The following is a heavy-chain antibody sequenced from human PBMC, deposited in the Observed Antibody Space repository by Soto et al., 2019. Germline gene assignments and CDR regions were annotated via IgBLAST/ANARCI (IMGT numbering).Heavy chain of an antibody. V-gene: IGHV3-30-3*01. J-gene: IGHJ6*02. CDR1: GFTFSSYA. CDR3: ARVRGVGSNYYYYGTDV. D-gene: IGHD3-10*01. CDR2: ISYDGSNK. Sequence: GGSLRLSCAASGFTFSSYAMHWVRQAPGKGLEWVAVISYDGSNKYYADSVKGRFTISRDNSKNTLYLQMNSLRAEDTAVYYCARVRGVGSNYYYYGTDVWGQGTTVTVSS.